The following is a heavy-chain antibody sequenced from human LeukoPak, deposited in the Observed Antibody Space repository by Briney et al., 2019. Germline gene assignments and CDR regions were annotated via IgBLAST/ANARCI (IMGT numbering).Heavy chain of an antibody. D-gene: IGHD3-22*01. V-gene: IGHV3-11*01. CDR1: GFSFSNYD. CDR2: ISRSGITI. J-gene: IGHJ4*02. CDR3: ARRTYYDYDKGTFYFDY. Sequence: GGSLRLSCAASGFSFSNYDMTWIRQAPGKGLEWVSSISRSGITIYHADSVKGRFTVSRDNTKKSLYLQMNSVRAADKAVYYCARRTYYDYDKGTFYFDYWGQGSLVTASS.